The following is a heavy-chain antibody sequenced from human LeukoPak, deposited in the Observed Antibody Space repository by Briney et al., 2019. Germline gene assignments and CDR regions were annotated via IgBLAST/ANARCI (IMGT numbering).Heavy chain of an antibody. J-gene: IGHJ4*02. CDR2: IYYSGNT. V-gene: IGHV4-38-2*02. CDR3: ARLRPGGYDSSVDY. Sequence: SETLSLTCTVSGYSISSGYYWGWIRQPPGNGLEWIGSIYYSGNTYYNASPKSRVTISVDTSKNQFSLKLSSVTAADTAVYYCARLRPGGYDSSVDYWGQGTLVTVSS. CDR1: GYSISSGYY. D-gene: IGHD5-12*01.